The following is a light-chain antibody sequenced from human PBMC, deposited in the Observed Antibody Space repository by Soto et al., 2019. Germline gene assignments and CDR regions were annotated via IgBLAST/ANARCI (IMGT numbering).Light chain of an antibody. CDR1: SSNIGATYD. CDR2: GNS. CDR3: QSYDSSLSAHYV. Sequence: QAVVAQPPSVSGARGQRVTISCTGSSSNIGATYDVQWYQQLPGTAPKLLIYGNSNRPSGVPDRFSGSKSGTSASLAITGLQADDEADYYCQSYDSSLSAHYVFGTGTKLTVL. V-gene: IGLV1-40*01. J-gene: IGLJ1*01.